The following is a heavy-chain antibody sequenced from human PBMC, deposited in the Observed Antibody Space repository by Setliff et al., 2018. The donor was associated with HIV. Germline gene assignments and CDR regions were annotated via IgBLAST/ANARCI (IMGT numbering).Heavy chain of an antibody. CDR2: IRFNGNDK. CDR1: GFIFKTYD. J-gene: IGHJ6*02. CDR3: ARPTNIDTLYYGSQTFYMYYYGLDV. D-gene: IGHD1-26*01. Sequence: GSLRPSWATSGFIFKTYDIHWVRQAPCKGLEWVTFIRFNGNDKYYADSMKGRFTISRDNAKNSLYLQMNSLRADDTAVYFCARPTNIDTLYYGSQTFYMYYYGLDVWGQGTTVTVSS. V-gene: IGHV3-30*02.